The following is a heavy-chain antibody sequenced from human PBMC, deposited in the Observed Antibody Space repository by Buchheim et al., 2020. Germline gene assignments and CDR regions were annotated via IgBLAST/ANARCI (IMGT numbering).Heavy chain of an antibody. CDR2: MNPNSGNT. CDR1: GGTLNNYG. J-gene: IGHJ6*03. Sequence: QVQLVQSGAEVKKPGSSVKVSCKASGGTLNNYGISWVRQAPGQGLEWMGWMNPNSGNTGYAQKFQGRVTMTRNTSISTAYMELSSLRSEDTAVYYCARRYSHYYYYYMDVWGKGTT. V-gene: IGHV1-8*02. CDR3: ARRYSHYYYYYMDV. D-gene: IGHD5-18*01.